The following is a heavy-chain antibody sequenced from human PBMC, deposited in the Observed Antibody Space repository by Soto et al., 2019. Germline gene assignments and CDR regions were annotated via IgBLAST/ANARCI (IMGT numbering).Heavy chain of an antibody. CDR3: ARYRTATGSGSFNGFAP. D-gene: IGHD1-26*01. Sequence: QVQLQQWGAGLLKPSETLSLTCAVYGGSFSGYYWSWIRQPPGKGLEWIGEINHSGSTNYNPSLKSRGTLSVDTSKNPFSLKLSAVTAAATAVYHCARYRTATGSGSFNGFAPCGQGTLVTVSS. J-gene: IGHJ5*02. CDR1: GGSFSGYY. V-gene: IGHV4-34*01. CDR2: INHSGST.